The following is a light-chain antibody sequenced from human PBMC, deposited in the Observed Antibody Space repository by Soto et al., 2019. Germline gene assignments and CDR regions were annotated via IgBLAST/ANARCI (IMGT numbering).Light chain of an antibody. J-gene: IGKJ1*01. CDR3: QHYNSYSEA. CDR2: KAS. CDR1: QTISSW. V-gene: IGKV1-5*03. Sequence: DIQMTQSPSTLSGSVGDRVTITCRASQTISSWLALYQQKPGKAPKLLIYKASTLKSLGPSRFSGSGSGTEFTLTIIILKHNYFATYYCQHYNSYSEAFGQGTKVDIK.